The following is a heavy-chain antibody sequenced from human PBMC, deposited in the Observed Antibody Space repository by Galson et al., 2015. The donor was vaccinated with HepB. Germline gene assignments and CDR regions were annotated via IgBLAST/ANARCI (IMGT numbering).Heavy chain of an antibody. D-gene: IGHD5-18*01. CDR3: ARGSYNYGRFYFDY. CDR2: INAGNGDT. CDR1: GYTFIYYA. J-gene: IGHJ4*02. V-gene: IGHV1-3*01. Sequence: SVKVSCKASGYTFIYYAMHWVRQAPGQRLEWMGWINAGNGDTQYSQNFQGRVTITRDTSASSVYMELSSLRSEDTAVYYCARGSYNYGRFYFDYWGQGTLVTVSS.